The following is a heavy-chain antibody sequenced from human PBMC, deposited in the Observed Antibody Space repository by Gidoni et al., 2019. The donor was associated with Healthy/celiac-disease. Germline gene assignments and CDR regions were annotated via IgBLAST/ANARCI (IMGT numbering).Heavy chain of an antibody. CDR3: ARVGRRITMTRRGGAFDI. J-gene: IGHJ3*02. D-gene: IGHD3-22*01. Sequence: QVQLPQWCAGLLKPSETLSLTCAVYGGSFSGYYWIWIRQPPGKGLEWIGEINHSGSTNYNPSLKSRVTISVDTSKNQFSLKLSSVTAADTAVYYCARVGRRITMTRRGGAFDIWGQGTMVTVSS. CDR1: GGSFSGYY. CDR2: INHSGST. V-gene: IGHV4-34*01.